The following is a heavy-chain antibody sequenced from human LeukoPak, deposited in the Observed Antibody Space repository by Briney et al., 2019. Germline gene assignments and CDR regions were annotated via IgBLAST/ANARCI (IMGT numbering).Heavy chain of an antibody. J-gene: IGHJ4*02. Sequence: SGTLSLTCAVSGGSISSSNWWSWVRPPPGKGLEWIGEIYYSGSTNYNPSLKSRVTISVDKSKNQFSLKLSSVTAADTAVYYCASVPRGPDIAAAGTPGSYYFDYWGQGTLVTVSS. CDR1: GGSISSSNW. D-gene: IGHD6-13*01. V-gene: IGHV4-4*02. CDR2: IYYSGST. CDR3: ASVPRGPDIAAAGTPGSYYFDY.